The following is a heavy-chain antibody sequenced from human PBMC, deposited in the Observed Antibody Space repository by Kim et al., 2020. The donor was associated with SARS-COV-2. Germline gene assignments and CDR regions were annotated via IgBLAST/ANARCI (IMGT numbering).Heavy chain of an antibody. D-gene: IGHD4-17*01. J-gene: IGHJ6*02. CDR2: IKQDGSEK. V-gene: IGHV3-7*03. Sequence: GGSLRLSCAASGFTFSSYWMSWVRQAPGKGLEWVANIKQDGSEKYYVDSVKGRFTISRDNAKNSLYLQMNSLRAEDTAVYYCARETFDYGGNYYYYGMDVWGQGTTVTVSS. CDR1: GFTFSSYW. CDR3: ARETFDYGGNYYYYGMDV.